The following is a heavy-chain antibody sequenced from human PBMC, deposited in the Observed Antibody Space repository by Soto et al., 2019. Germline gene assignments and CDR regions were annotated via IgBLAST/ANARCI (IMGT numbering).Heavy chain of an antibody. CDR3: ATDGSSHPYYDYGMDV. CDR1: GGSFSGYY. Sequence: SETLSLTCAVYGGSFSGYYWSWIRQPPGKGLEWIGEINHSGSTNYNPSLKSRVTISVDTSKNQFSLKLSSVTAADTAVYYCATDGSSHPYYDYGMDVWGQGTTVTVSS. D-gene: IGHD6-6*01. V-gene: IGHV4-34*01. CDR2: INHSGST. J-gene: IGHJ6*02.